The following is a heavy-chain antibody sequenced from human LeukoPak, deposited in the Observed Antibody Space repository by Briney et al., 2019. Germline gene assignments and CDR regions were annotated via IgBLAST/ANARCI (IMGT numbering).Heavy chain of an antibody. V-gene: IGHV3-48*03. J-gene: IGHJ4*02. D-gene: IGHD6-6*01. CDR3: ARRVASSSPMDY. CDR1: GFTFSSYE. Sequence: GGSLRLSCAASGFTFSSYEMNWVRQAPGKGLEWVSYISSSGRTIYYADSVKGRFTISRDNANNSLYLQMNSLRAEDTAVYYCARRVASSSPMDYWGQGTLVTVSS. CDR2: ISSSGRTI.